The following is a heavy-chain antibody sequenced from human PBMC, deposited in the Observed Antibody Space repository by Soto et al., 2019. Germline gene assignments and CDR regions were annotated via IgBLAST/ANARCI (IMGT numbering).Heavy chain of an antibody. J-gene: IGHJ6*03. CDR3: ARQGFAPYYYYCYMDA. CDR2: IYYSGST. D-gene: IGHD3-10*01. V-gene: IGHV4-59*08. CDR1: GGSISSYY. Sequence: PSETLSLTCTVSGGSISSYYWSWIRQPPGKGLEWIGYIYYSGSTNYNPSLKSRVTISVDTSKNQFSLKLSSVTAADTAVYYCARQGFAPYYYYCYMDAWGKGTTVTVSS.